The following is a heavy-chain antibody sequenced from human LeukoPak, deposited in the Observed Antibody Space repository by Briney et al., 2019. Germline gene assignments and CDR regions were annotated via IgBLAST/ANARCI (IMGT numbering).Heavy chain of an antibody. CDR2: VYYTGST. CDR1: GASITDYY. CDR3: ARSYNSGSYYPYYFDY. Sequence: SETLSLTCTVSGASITDYYWSWIRQPPGKGLEWVGNVYYTGSTNYNPSLKSRITVSVDTSKNQFSLKLSSVTAADTAVYYCARSYNSGSYYPYYFDYWGQGTLVTVSS. J-gene: IGHJ4*02. V-gene: IGHV4-59*01. D-gene: IGHD3-10*01.